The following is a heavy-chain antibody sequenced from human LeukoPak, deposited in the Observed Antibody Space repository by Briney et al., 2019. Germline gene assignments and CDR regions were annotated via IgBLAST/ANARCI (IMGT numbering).Heavy chain of an antibody. CDR3: ARVPLWWLTPFDF. D-gene: IGHD5-12*01. J-gene: IGHJ4*02. V-gene: IGHV4-34*01. CDR2: INNRGTT. Sequence: SETLSLTCAVSGGSLSPHYCSWIRRPLGKGLEWIGEINNRGTTNYSPSLRGRATISVDTSKNQFSLRLTSVTAADTAIYYCARVPLWWLTPFDFWGQGTLATVSS. CDR1: GGSLSPHY.